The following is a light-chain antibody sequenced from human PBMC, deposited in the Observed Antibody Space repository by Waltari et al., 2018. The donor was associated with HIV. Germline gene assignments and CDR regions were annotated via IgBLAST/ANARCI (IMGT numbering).Light chain of an antibody. CDR3: QSYDSSLSGFWV. V-gene: IGLV1-40*01. J-gene: IGLJ3*02. Sequence: QSVLTQPPSVSGAPGQRVTISCTGTSPNIGAGYAVHCHQQLPGIAPKLLIYGDSNRPSGVPDRFSGSKSGTSASLAITGLQAEDEADYYCQSYDSSLSGFWVFGGGTKLTVL. CDR2: GDS. CDR1: SPNIGAGYA.